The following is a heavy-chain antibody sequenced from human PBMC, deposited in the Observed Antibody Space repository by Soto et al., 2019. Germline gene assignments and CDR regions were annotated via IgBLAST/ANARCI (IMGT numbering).Heavy chain of an antibody. D-gene: IGHD6-13*01. CDR2: INPNSGGT. V-gene: IGHV1-2*04. CDR3: ARAYSSSWYEGYWFDP. CDR1: GYTFTGYY. J-gene: IGHJ5*02. Sequence: ASVKVSCKASGYTFTGYYMHWVRQAPGQGLEWMGWINPNSGGTNYAQKFQGWVTMTRDTSISTAYMELSRLRSDDTAVYYCARAYSSSWYEGYWFDPWGQGTLVTVSS.